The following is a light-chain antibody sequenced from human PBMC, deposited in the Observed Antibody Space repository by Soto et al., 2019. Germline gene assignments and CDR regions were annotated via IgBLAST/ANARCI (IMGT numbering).Light chain of an antibody. CDR1: QSVSSD. J-gene: IGKJ3*01. CDR2: EAS. CDR3: QQRSNWPS. Sequence: EIVLTQSPANLSLSPGERATLSWRASQSVSSDLAWYQQKPGQAPRLLIYEASNRATGIPARFSGSGSGTDFTLTISSLEPEDFAVYYCQQRSNWPSFGPGTKVDIK. V-gene: IGKV3-11*01.